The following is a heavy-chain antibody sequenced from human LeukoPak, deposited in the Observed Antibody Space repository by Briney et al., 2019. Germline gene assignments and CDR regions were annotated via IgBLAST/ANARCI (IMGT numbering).Heavy chain of an antibody. D-gene: IGHD3-10*01. CDR1: GFTFSDDA. Sequence: VGSLRLSCAPSGFTFSDDAMHWVRQAAGKGLEWISRISWDGGITDYADTVKGRFTVSRDNSKNSLYLHMNSLRAEDTASYYCAKASRGVVQNPDFDYWGQGTLVTVSS. CDR3: AKASRGVVQNPDFDY. J-gene: IGHJ4*02. CDR2: ISWDGGIT. V-gene: IGHV3-43D*04.